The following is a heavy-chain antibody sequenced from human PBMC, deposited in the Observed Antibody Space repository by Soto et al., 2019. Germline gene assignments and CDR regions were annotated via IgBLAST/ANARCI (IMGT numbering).Heavy chain of an antibody. CDR1: GGSISSSSYY. CDR3: ARRSASSGWYWGFDP. D-gene: IGHD6-19*01. V-gene: IGHV4-39*01. CDR2: IYYSGST. J-gene: IGHJ5*02. Sequence: QLQLQESGPGLVKPSETLSLTCTVSGGSISSSSYYWGWIRQPPGKGLEWIGSIYYSGSTYYNPSLKSRVTISVDTAQNQFSLKLSSVTAADTAVYYCARRSASSGWYWGFDPWGQGTLVTVSS.